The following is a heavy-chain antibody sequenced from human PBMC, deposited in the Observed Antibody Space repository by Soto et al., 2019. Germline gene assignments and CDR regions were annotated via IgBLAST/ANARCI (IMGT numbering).Heavy chain of an antibody. D-gene: IGHD5-18*01. CDR1: GGAFMGYY. CDR2: INHSGGT. Sequence: AWEPLYLTGAVYGGAFMGYYWSWIPQPPGKGRDWIVEINHSGGTNYNPSLRSRVTISVETSKNQFSLKLSSVTAADTAVYYCARGFPRGYSYGSALGYWGQGTLVTVSS. V-gene: IGHV4-34*01. CDR3: ARGFPRGYSYGSALGY. J-gene: IGHJ4*02.